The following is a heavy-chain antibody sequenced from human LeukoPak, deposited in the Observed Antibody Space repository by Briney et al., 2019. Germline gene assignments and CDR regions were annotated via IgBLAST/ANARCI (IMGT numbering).Heavy chain of an antibody. CDR3: ATDRYQPLSVFGY. CDR2: FDPADGEA. CDR1: GYTLTEVS. V-gene: IGHV1-24*01. Sequence: ASVKVSCKVSGYTLTEVSIHWVRQAPGKGLEWMGGFDPADGEAIYAQKFQGRVTLTEDTATDTAYMELSSLRSEDTAVYYCATDRYQPLSVFGYWGQGTLVTVSS. J-gene: IGHJ4*02. D-gene: IGHD2-2*01.